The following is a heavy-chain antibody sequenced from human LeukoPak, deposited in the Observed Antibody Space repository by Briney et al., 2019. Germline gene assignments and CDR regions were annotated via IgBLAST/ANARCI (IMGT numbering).Heavy chain of an antibody. CDR2: INTNTGNP. J-gene: IGHJ6*02. CDR1: GYTFTIYA. Sequence: GASVKGSCKASGYTFTIYAINWVRQAPGQGLEWMGWINTNTGNPTYAQGFTGRFVFSLDTSVSTAYLQISSLKAADTAVYYCARDPFDGTTGLDVWGQGTTVTVSS. D-gene: IGHD1-1*01. V-gene: IGHV7-4-1*02. CDR3: ARDPFDGTTGLDV.